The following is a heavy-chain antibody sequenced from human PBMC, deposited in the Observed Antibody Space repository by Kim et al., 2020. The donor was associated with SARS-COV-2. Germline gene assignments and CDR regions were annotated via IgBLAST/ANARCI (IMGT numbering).Heavy chain of an antibody. Sequence: ADSVKGRFTLSTDKSKNTLYLQMNNLRGEDTAVYYCAKGSGFDYYSGMDVWGQGTTVTVSS. J-gene: IGHJ6*02. CDR3: AKGSGFDYYSGMDV. V-gene: IGHV3-23*01. D-gene: IGHD3-10*01.